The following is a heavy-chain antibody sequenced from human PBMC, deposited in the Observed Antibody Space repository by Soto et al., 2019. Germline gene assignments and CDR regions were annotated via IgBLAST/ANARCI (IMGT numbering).Heavy chain of an antibody. V-gene: IGHV4-61*08. CDR2: IYYSGST. J-gene: IGHJ6*02. D-gene: IGHD5-12*01. CDR1: GGSISSGGYY. Sequence: SETLSLTCTVSGGSISSGGYYWSWIRQHPGKGLEWIGYIYYSGSTNYNPSLKSRVTISVDTSKNQFSLKLSSVTAADTAVYYCARGGDGYKTKHYYYGMDVWGQGTTVTVSS. CDR3: ARGGDGYKTKHYYYGMDV.